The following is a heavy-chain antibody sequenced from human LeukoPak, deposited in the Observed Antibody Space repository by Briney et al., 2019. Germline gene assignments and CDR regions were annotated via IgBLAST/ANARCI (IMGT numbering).Heavy chain of an antibody. CDR1: GLSFRRYS. CDR2: ISYSSSNI. V-gene: IGHV3-21*01. J-gene: IGHJ4*02. CDR3: ASGDSSGYYWGVDY. D-gene: IGHD3-22*01. Sequence: GGSVRLSCPDCGLSFRRYSMLWVRQAARKGLEWVSCISYSSSNIYYAHSVKGRFTISRDKSKNSLYLKMNSLRAEDTAVYYCASGDSSGYYWGVDYWGQGTLVTVSS.